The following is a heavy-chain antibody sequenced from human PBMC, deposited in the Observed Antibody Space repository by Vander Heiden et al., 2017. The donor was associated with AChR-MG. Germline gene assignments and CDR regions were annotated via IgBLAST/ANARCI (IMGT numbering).Heavy chain of an antibody. CDR3: ARVSYYYDSSGWFDP. CDR2: IYYSGST. J-gene: IGHJ5*02. D-gene: IGHD3-22*01. CDR1: GGSISSYY. Sequence: QVQLQESGPGLVKPSETLSLTCTVSGGSISSYYWSWIRQPPGKGLEWIGYIYYSGSTNYNPSLKSRVTISVDTSKNQFSLKLSSVTAADTAVYYCARVSYYYDSSGWFDPWGQGTLVTVSS. V-gene: IGHV4-59*01.